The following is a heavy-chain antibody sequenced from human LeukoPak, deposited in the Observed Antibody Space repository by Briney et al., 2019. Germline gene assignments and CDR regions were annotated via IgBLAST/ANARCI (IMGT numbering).Heavy chain of an antibody. CDR2: ISYDGSKK. V-gene: IGHV3-30*03. J-gene: IGHJ4*02. D-gene: IGHD5-18*01. CDR1: GFTFSSYG. CDR3: ARANGQLWTTPDY. Sequence: GRSLRLSCAASGFTFSSYGMHWVRQSQGKGLEWVAVISYDGSKKSSAESVKGRFTISRDNSKNTLYLQMNSLRPEDTAVYFCARANGQLWTTPDYWGQGTLVTISS.